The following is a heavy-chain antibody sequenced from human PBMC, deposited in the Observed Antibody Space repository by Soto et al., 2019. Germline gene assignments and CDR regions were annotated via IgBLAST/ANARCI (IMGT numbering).Heavy chain of an antibody. V-gene: IGHV1-2*02. Sequence: QAQLVQSGPEVKRPGSSFTVSCATSGYTFSDEYLHWVRQAPGQGLEWVAWIHPKSGSTFYAQRLQGRVSMTSDTASSTAYLEMTSLTSDDTAVYYCAKSRSQWLSSLHDWGQGSLITVSS. J-gene: IGHJ4*02. CDR2: IHPKSGST. CDR3: AKSRSQWLSSLHD. CDR1: GYTFSDEY. D-gene: IGHD6-19*01.